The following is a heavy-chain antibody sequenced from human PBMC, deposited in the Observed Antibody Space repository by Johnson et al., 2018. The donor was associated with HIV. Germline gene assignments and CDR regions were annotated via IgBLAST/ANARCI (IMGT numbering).Heavy chain of an antibody. CDR2: IYTDDST. V-gene: IGHV3-66*01. Sequence: EVQLVESGGGVVRPGGSLRLSCAASGFTFDDYGMSWVRQAPVKGLEWVSVIYTDDSTYYADSVKGRFTISRDNSNNTLYLQMNSLRAEDTAIYYCARAPQKYNWSYMIAFDIWGQGTMVTVSS. CDR3: ARAPQKYNWSYMIAFDI. J-gene: IGHJ3*02. D-gene: IGHD1-7*01. CDR1: GFTFDDYG.